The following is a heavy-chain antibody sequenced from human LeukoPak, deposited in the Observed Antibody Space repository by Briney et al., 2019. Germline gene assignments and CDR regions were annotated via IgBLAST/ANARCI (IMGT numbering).Heavy chain of an antibody. J-gene: IGHJ4*02. Sequence: GGSLRLSCTASGFTFRDYAMSWFRQAPGKGLEWVGFIRSKAYGGTTEYAASVKGRFTISRDDSKSIAYLQMNSLKTEDTAVYYCTRGSAASYGPYFDYGGQGTLVTVSS. CDR2: IRSKAYGGTT. D-gene: IGHD5-18*01. V-gene: IGHV3-49*03. CDR3: TRGSAASYGPYFDY. CDR1: GFTFRDYA.